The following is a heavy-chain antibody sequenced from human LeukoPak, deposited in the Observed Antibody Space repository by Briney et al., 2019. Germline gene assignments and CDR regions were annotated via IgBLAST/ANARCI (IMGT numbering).Heavy chain of an antibody. CDR1: GDSINSSSYY. J-gene: IGHJ6*03. CDR2: MYYTGST. D-gene: IGHD3-10*01. CDR3: ARGFREVRGVTYYYYMDV. V-gene: IGHV4-39*07. Sequence: SETLSLTFTVSGDSINSSSYYWGWIRQPPGKGPEWIGTMYYTGSTYYNPSLKSRVTMSVDTSKNQFSLKLSSVTAADTAVYYCARGFREVRGVTYYYYMDVWGKGTTVTISS.